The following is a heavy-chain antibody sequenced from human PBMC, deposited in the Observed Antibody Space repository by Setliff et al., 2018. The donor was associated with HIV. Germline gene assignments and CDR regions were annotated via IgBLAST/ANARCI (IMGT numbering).Heavy chain of an antibody. CDR1: GYTFTSYY. D-gene: IGHD6-19*01. Sequence: ASVKVSCKASGYTFTSYYMHWVRQAPGQGLEWMGVINPINGDATFVRNFQGRDTMTRETSTKTVYMELSSLKFEDTAVYYCVWGGPRGLEVAALEFDSWGQGTLVTVSS. CDR2: INPINGDA. V-gene: IGHV1-46*01. J-gene: IGHJ4*02. CDR3: VWGGPRGLEVAALEFDS.